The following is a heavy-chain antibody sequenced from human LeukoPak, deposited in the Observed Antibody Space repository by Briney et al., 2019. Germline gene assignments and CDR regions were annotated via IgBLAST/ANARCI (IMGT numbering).Heavy chain of an antibody. D-gene: IGHD1-26*01. V-gene: IGHV4-39*07. CDR1: GGSISSSSYY. CDR2: IYYSGST. Sequence: PSETMSLTCTVSGGSISSSSYYWGWIRQPPGKGLEWIGSIYYSGSTYYNPSLKSRVTISVDTSKNQFSLKLSSVTAADTAVYYCARLRVGARLFVDYWGQGTLVTVSS. J-gene: IGHJ4*02. CDR3: ARLRVGARLFVDY.